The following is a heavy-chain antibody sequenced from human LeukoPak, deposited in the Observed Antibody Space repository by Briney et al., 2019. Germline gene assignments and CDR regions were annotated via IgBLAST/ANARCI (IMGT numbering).Heavy chain of an antibody. V-gene: IGHV4-59*01. Sequence: SETLSLTCTVSGGSICSYYWSWIRQPPGKGLEWIGYIYYSGSTNYNPSLKSRVTISVDTSKNQFSLKLSSVTAADTAVYYCARASSYSSSWYVEYYFDYWGQGTLVTVSS. CDR2: IYYSGST. D-gene: IGHD6-13*01. CDR1: GGSICSYY. J-gene: IGHJ4*02. CDR3: ARASSYSSSWYVEYYFDY.